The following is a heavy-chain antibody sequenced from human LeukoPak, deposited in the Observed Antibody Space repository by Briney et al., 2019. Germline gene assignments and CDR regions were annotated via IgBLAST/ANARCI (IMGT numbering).Heavy chain of an antibody. CDR3: VPGGVIDFDY. Sequence: PGGSLRLSCAASGCTFSSYGMHWVRQAPGKGLEWVAVIWYDGSNKYYADSVKGRFTISRDNSKNTLYLQMNSLRAEDTAVYYCVPGGVIDFDYWGQGTLVTVSS. J-gene: IGHJ4*02. CDR1: GCTFSSYG. V-gene: IGHV3-33*01. D-gene: IGHD3-22*01. CDR2: IWYDGSNK.